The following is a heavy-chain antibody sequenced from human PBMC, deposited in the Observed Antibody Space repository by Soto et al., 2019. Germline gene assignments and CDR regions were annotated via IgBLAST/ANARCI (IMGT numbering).Heavy chain of an antibody. J-gene: IGHJ4*02. V-gene: IGHV3-30*18. Sequence: QVQLVESGGGVVQPGRSLRLSCAASGFTFSSYAMHWVRQAPGKGLEWVAVISSDGNNKYHADSVKGRLTISRDNSKNTLYLQMNSLRVEDTAVYHCAQDQYSSGWYGYFDYWGRGTLVTVSS. D-gene: IGHD6-19*01. CDR2: ISSDGNNK. CDR3: AQDQYSSGWYGYFDY. CDR1: GFTFSSYA.